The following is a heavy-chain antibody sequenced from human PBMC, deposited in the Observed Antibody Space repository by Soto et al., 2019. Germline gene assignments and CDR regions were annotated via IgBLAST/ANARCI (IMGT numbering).Heavy chain of an antibody. D-gene: IGHD6-19*01. CDR2: IIPIFGTA. Sequence: ASVKVSCKASGGTFSSYAISWVRQAPGQGLEWMGGIIPIFGTANYAQKFQGRVTITAGESTSTAYMELSSLRSEDTAVYYWSRVVVGTVAPGYYYYYYMDVWGQGTTVTVSS. J-gene: IGHJ6*03. V-gene: IGHV1-69*13. CDR3: SRVVVGTVAPGYYYYYYMDV. CDR1: GGTFSSYA.